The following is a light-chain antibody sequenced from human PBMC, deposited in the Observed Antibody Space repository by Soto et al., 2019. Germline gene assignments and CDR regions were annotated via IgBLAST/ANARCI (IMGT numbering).Light chain of an antibody. CDR1: QSVSSN. J-gene: IGKJ1*01. CDR3: QQYNSYST. Sequence: IVMTQSPATLSVSPGERATLSFRASQSVSSNLAWYQQKPGQAPRLLIYKASNLESGVPSRFSGSGSGTEFTLTISSLQPDDFATYYCQQYNSYSTFGQGTKVDIK. CDR2: KAS. V-gene: IGKV3-15*01.